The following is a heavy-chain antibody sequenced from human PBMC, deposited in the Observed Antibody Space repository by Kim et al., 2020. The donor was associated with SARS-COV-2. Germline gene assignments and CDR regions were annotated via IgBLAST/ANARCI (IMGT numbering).Heavy chain of an antibody. CDR2: IWYDGSNK. J-gene: IGHJ6*02. CDR1: GFTFSSYG. D-gene: IGHD3-3*01. CDR3: AREAVFGVVIYYYYGMDV. Sequence: GGSLRLSGAASGFTFSSYGMHWVRQAPGKGLEWVAVIWYDGSNKYYADSVKGRFTISRDNSKNTLYLQMNSLRAEDKAVYYCAREAVFGVVIYYYYGMDVWGQGTTVTVSS. V-gene: IGHV3-33*01.